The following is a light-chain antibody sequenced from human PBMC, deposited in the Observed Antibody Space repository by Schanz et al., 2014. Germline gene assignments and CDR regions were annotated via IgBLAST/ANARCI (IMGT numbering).Light chain of an antibody. J-gene: IGLJ3*02. Sequence: QSALTQPPSASGSPGQSVTISCTGTSSDVGGYNYVSWYQQNPGKAPKLMIYEVSKRPSGVPDRFSGSKSGYTASLTISGLQTDDEADYYCCSFVGSWVFGGGTKLTVL. CDR2: EVS. CDR3: CSFVGSWV. V-gene: IGLV2-8*01. CDR1: SSDVGGYNY.